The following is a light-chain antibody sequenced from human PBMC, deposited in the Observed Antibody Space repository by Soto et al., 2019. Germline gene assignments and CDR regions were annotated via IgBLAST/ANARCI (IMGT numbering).Light chain of an antibody. CDR3: HQCSIWQTT. CDR1: QTVSSY. J-gene: IGKJ5*01. Sequence: EVVLTQSPATLSLSPGESATLSCRASQTVSSYLAWYQHKPGQPPRLLIYDVSNMATGIPARFSGSGSGTDFTLTISSLESEDFAVSFCHQCSIWQTTFGQGTRLEI. CDR2: DVS. V-gene: IGKV3-11*01.